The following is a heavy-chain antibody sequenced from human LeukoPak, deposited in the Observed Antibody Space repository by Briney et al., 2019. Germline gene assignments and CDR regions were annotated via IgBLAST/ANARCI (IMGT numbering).Heavy chain of an antibody. Sequence: PSETLSLTCTVSGGSISSYYWSWIRQPAGKGLEWIGRIYTSGSTNYNPSLKSRVTMSVDTSKNQFSLKLSSVTAADTAVYYCARDRLRFSSDAFDIWGQGTMVTVSS. CDR3: ARDRLRFSSDAFDI. CDR1: GGSISSYY. J-gene: IGHJ3*02. V-gene: IGHV4-4*07. D-gene: IGHD3-3*01. CDR2: IYTSGST.